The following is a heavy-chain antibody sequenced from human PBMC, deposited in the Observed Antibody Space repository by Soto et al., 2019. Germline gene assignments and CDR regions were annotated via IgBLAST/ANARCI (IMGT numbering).Heavy chain of an antibody. D-gene: IGHD3-22*01. CDR3: AKDTRYFYDSSGPQWVCDS. J-gene: IGHJ4*02. CDR1: GFTFSNYA. Sequence: XGSLRLSGAASGFTFSNYAMAWVRQAPGKGLEWVSTISGDGAYTYYGDPVKGRFTISRDNSKNTLYLQMNSLRAEDTAVYYCAKDTRYFYDSSGPQWVCDSWGQGTLVTVSS. CDR2: ISGDGAYT. V-gene: IGHV3-23*01.